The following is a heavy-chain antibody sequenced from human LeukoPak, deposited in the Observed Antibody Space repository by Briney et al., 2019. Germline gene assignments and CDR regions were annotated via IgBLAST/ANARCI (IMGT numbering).Heavy chain of an antibody. D-gene: IGHD3-22*01. J-gene: IGHJ1*01. Sequence: PGGSLRLSCAASGFTFSTYAMSWVRQAPGKGLEWVSAISGSGGYTYYADSVKGRFTISRDNSKNTLYLQMNSLRAEDTAVYYCAKAALSTDDSSGYYYESEFQHWGQGTLVTVSS. CDR2: ISGSGGYT. CDR1: GFTFSTYA. CDR3: AKAALSTDDSSGYYYESEFQH. V-gene: IGHV3-23*01.